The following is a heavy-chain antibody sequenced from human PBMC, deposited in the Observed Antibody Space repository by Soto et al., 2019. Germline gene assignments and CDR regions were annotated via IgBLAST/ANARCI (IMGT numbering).Heavy chain of an antibody. D-gene: IGHD2-8*01. V-gene: IGHV5-51*01. CDR2: IYPGDSDT. CDR1: GYTFTDYW. Sequence: PGESLRISCKGSGYTFTDYWIGWVRHLAGKGLEWMGIIYPGDSDTRYSPSFQGHVTITVDKSTSTDYLQWNTLKASDTAMYYCARHLTNFRYYSYDMPVWGQGTTATVSS. CDR3: ARHLTNFRYYSYDMPV. J-gene: IGHJ6*02.